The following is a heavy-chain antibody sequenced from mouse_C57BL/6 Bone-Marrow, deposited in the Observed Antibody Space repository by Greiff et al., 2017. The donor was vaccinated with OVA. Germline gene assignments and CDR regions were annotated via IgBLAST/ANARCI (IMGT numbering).Heavy chain of an antibody. CDR2: IYPGSGST. Sequence: VQLVESGAELVKPGASVKMSCKASGYTFTSYWITWVKQRPGQGLEWIGDIYPGSGSTNYNEKFKSKATLTVDTSSSTAYMQLSSLTSEDSAVYYCAREKFYDGYYAWFAYWGQGTLVTVSA. J-gene: IGHJ3*01. CDR3: AREKFYDGYYAWFAY. D-gene: IGHD2-3*01. CDR1: GYTFTSYW. V-gene: IGHV1-55*01.